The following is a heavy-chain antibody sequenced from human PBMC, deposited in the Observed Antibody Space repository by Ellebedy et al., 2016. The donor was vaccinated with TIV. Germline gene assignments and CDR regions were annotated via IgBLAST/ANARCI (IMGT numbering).Heavy chain of an antibody. CDR3: ARAGYSSSPPYYYYGMDV. J-gene: IGHJ6*02. CDR2: VSSDGTIR. V-gene: IGHV3-30-3*01. CDR1: GFTFSSYS. D-gene: IGHD6-13*01. Sequence: GGSLRLSXTASGFTFSSYSMHWVRQAPGKGLEWLAVVSSDGTIRYYADSVKGPFTISRDNSKNTLCLQMNSLRAEDTAVYYCARAGYSSSPPYYYYGMDVWGQGTTVTVSS.